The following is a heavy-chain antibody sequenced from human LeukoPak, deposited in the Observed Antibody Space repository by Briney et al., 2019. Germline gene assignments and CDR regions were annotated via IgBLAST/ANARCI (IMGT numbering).Heavy chain of an antibody. D-gene: IGHD3-10*01. J-gene: IGHJ4*02. CDR1: GFTFSSYA. V-gene: IGHV3-23*01. CDR2: ISGSGGST. Sequence: PGGSLRLACAASGFTFSSYAMSWVGHAPGKGLEWVSAISGSGGSTYYADSVKGRFTISRDNSKNTLYLQMNSLRAEDTAVYYCVKDRGPGPCGAFDYWGQGTLVTVPS. CDR3: VKDRGPGPCGAFDY.